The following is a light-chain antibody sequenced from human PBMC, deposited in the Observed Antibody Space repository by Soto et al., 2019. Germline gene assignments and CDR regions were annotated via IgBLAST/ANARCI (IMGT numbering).Light chain of an antibody. CDR2: DAS. CDR3: QQYDNSRPS. J-gene: IGKJ4*01. V-gene: IGKV1-33*01. Sequence: DIQMTPSPSSLSASVGGRVTITCQASQDISNYLNWYQQKPGKAPKLLIYDASNLETGVPSRFSGSGSGTDFTFTISSLQPEDIATYDCQQYDNSRPSFGGGTKVEIK. CDR1: QDISNY.